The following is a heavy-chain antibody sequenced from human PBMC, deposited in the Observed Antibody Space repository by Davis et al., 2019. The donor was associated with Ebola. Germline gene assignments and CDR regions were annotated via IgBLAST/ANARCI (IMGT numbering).Heavy chain of an antibody. D-gene: IGHD1-26*01. CDR3: ARGHGRGAHFDY. Sequence: GESLKISCAASGFTFSSYGMHWVRQAPGKGLEWVTFMRYDESNKYYADSVKGRFTISRDNSKNTLYLQMNSLRAEDTAVYYCARGHGRGAHFDYWGQGTLVTVSS. CDR2: MRYDESNK. V-gene: IGHV3-30*02. CDR1: GFTFSSYG. J-gene: IGHJ4*02.